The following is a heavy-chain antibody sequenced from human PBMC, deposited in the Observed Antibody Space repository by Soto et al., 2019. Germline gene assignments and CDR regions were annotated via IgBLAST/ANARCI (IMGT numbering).Heavy chain of an antibody. J-gene: IGHJ4*02. V-gene: IGHV1-18*04. D-gene: IGHD2-2*01. CDR2: TNTYNGNT. CDR3: ARGMPPDSFDF. Sequence: QVQLVQSGPEVKKPGASVKVSCKTSGYTFTNYGISWVRQAPGQGLEWMGWTNTYNGNTKYAQDLQGRVTMTADTSTTTAYLDLTSLRSDDTAVFFCARGMPPDSFDFWGQGTLVTVSS. CDR1: GYTFTNYG.